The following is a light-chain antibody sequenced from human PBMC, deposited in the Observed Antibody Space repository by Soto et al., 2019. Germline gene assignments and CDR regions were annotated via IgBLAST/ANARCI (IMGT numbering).Light chain of an antibody. V-gene: IGKV1-5*03. J-gene: IGKJ2*01. Sequence: DIQMTQSPSTLSASVGDRVTITCRASQSISTWLAWYQQKPGKAPKLLIYKASNLESGVPSSFSGSRSGTEFTLTISSLQPDDFATYYYQHYNSYPYTFGQGTKLEIK. CDR2: KAS. CDR1: QSISTW. CDR3: QHYNSYPYT.